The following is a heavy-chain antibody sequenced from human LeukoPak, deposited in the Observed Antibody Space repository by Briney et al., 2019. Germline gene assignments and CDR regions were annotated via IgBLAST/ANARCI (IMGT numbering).Heavy chain of an antibody. D-gene: IGHD2-15*01. V-gene: IGHV3-48*03. CDR1: AFTFSSYE. CDR2: ISSSGTTI. Sequence: PGGSLRLSCAASAFTFSSYEMNWVRQAPGKGLEWVSYISSSGTTIYYADSVKGRFTISRDNAKNSLYLQMNSLRAEDTAVYYCARDLSEDKLGYYYYYMDVWGKGTTVTVSS. J-gene: IGHJ6*03. CDR3: ARDLSEDKLGYYYYYMDV.